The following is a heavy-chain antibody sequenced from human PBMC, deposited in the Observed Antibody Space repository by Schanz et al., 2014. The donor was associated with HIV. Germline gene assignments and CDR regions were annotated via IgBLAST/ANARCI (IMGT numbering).Heavy chain of an antibody. V-gene: IGHV3-30*18. CDR1: GFTFDNYG. CDR2: ISYDGTNK. Sequence: QVRLVESGGGVVQPGRSLRLSCAASGFTFDNYGMHWVRQAPGKGLEWVAVISYDGTNKYYADSVNGRFTISRDNSKNTLYLQMTTLRIDDTAVYYCAKPEYDSRGNSQSHFDYWGQGTLVTVSS. D-gene: IGHD3-22*01. J-gene: IGHJ4*02. CDR3: AKPEYDSRGNSQSHFDY.